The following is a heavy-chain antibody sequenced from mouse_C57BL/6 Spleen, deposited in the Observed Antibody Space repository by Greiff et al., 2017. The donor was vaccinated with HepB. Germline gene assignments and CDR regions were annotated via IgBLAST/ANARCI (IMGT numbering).Heavy chain of an antibody. CDR3: ARVELGLFAY. CDR1: GYAFTNYL. D-gene: IGHD4-1*01. V-gene: IGHV1-54*01. CDR2: INPGSGGT. Sequence: QVQLQQSGAELVRPGTSVKVSCKASGYAFTNYLIEWVKQRPGQGLEWIGVINPGSGGTNYNEKFKGKATLTADKSSSTAYMQLSSLTSEDSAVYFCARVELGLFAYWGQGTLVTVSA. J-gene: IGHJ3*01.